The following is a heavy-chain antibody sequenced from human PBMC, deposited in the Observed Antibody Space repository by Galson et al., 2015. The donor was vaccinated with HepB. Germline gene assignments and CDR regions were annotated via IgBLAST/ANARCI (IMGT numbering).Heavy chain of an antibody. J-gene: IGHJ5*02. CDR3: AKARTPRSSWYDWFDP. V-gene: IGHV3-23*01. Sequence: SLRLSCAASGFTFSSYAMSWVRQAPGKGLEWVSAISGSGGSTYYADSVKGRFTISRDNSKNTLYLQMNSLRAEDTAVYYCAKARTPRSSWYDWFDPWGQGTLVTVSS. CDR1: GFTFSSYA. D-gene: IGHD6-13*01. CDR2: ISGSGGST.